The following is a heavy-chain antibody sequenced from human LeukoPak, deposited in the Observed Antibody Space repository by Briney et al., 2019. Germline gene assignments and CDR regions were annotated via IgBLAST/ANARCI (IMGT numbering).Heavy chain of an antibody. CDR3: GRLNLPAVSGAFDY. Sequence: PSETLSLTCTVSGGPLSTYYWSWIRQPAGKGLEWIGRIHSSGTTHYNPPLRMRVTLSIDTSKNQFSLKWSSVTAADTAVFYCGRLNLPAVSGAFDYWGEGSLVTVSS. D-gene: IGHD2-2*01. V-gene: IGHV4-4*07. CDR1: GGPLSTYY. J-gene: IGHJ4*02. CDR2: IHSSGTT.